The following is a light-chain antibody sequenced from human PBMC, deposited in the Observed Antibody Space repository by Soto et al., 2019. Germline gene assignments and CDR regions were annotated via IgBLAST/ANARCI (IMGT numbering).Light chain of an antibody. CDR3: QQRSNWIT. CDR2: DAS. V-gene: IGKV3-11*01. Sequence: EIVLPQSPEPVSLSAGERSTLSCRASQSVSSYLAWYQQKPGQAPRLLIYDASNRATGIPARFSGSGSGTDFTLTISSLEPEDFAVYYCQQRSNWITFGQGTRLEIK. J-gene: IGKJ5*01. CDR1: QSVSSY.